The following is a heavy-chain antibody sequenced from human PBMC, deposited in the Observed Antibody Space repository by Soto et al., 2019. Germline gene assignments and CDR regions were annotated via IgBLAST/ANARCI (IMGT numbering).Heavy chain of an antibody. J-gene: IGHJ6*02. V-gene: IGHV3-30*03. CDR1: GFTINRND. Sequence: QVHLVESGGGVVQPGGSLRLSCAASGFTINRNDMYWVRQAPGKGLEWVAVMSFDGNHQHYADSVKGPFTISRDNSKYTLSLEMNSLRRDDTAVYYCASCERFPRVGVDYYALDVWGQGTTVIVSS. CDR3: ASCERFPRVGVDYYALDV. D-gene: IGHD3-3*01. CDR2: MSFDGNHQ.